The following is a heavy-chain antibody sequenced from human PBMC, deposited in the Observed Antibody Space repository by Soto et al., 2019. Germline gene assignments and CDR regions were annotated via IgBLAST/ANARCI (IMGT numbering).Heavy chain of an antibody. CDR2: VYYSGST. J-gene: IGHJ4*02. CDR3: TRSHYFDY. Sequence: SETLSLTCTVSGGSINHYYWSWIGQPPGKGLEWIGHVYYSGSTHYNPSLKSRVTMSVDASRNLFSLKLSSVTAADTAVYFCTRSHYFDYWGQRALVTVS. CDR1: GGSINHYY. V-gene: IGHV4-59*08.